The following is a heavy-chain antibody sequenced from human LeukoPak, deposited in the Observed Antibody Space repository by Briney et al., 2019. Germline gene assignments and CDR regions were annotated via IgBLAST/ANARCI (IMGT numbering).Heavy chain of an antibody. V-gene: IGHV3-21*01. CDR3: ARATVRFLEWSPGWFDP. Sequence: GGSLRLSCAASGFTFSSYAMHWVRQAPGKGLEWVSSISSSSSYIYYADSVKGRFTISRDNAKNSLYLQMNSLRAEDTAVYYCARATVRFLEWSPGWFDPWGQGTLVTVSS. CDR1: GFTFSSYA. CDR2: ISSSSSYI. D-gene: IGHD3-3*01. J-gene: IGHJ5*02.